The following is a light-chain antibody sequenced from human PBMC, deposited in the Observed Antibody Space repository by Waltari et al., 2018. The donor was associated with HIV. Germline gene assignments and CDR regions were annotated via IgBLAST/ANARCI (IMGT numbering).Light chain of an antibody. Sequence: EIVLTQSPATLSVSPGERATLSCRASQRVSSNLACYKQKPGQAPGLLIYGASTMATGIPARFSGSGSGTEFTRTVSSLQSEDFAVYYCQQYINWPHTFGQGTKVEIK. CDR3: QQYINWPHT. J-gene: IGKJ1*01. V-gene: IGKV3-15*01. CDR2: GAS. CDR1: QRVSSN.